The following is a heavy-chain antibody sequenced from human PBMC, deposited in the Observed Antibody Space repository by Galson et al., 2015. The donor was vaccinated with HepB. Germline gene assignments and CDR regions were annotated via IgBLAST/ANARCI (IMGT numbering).Heavy chain of an antibody. CDR1: GYSFTSYW. V-gene: IGHV5-10-1*01. D-gene: IGHD5-12*01. CDR2: IDPSDSYT. CDR3: ARAPGSAGYSGYRDPGNWFDP. J-gene: IGHJ5*02. Sequence: QSGAEVKKPGESLRISCKGSGYSFTSYWISWVRQMPGKGLEWMGRIDPSDSYTNYSPSFQGHVTISADKSISTAYLQWSSLKASDTAMYYCARAPGSAGYSGYRDPGNWFDPWGQGTLVTVSS.